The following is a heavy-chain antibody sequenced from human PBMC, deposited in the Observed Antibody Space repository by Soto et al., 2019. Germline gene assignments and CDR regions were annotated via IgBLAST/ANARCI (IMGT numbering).Heavy chain of an antibody. CDR3: ATGTGYYYDSSGYYMDY. D-gene: IGHD3-22*01. V-gene: IGHV3-23*01. CDR1: GFTFSSYA. Sequence: PVGSLRLSCAASGFTFSSYAMSWVRQAPGKGLEWVSAISGSGGSTYYADSVKGRFTISRDNSKNTLYLQMNSLRAEDTAVYYCATGTGYYYDSSGYYMDYWGQGTLVTVS. CDR2: ISGSGGST. J-gene: IGHJ4*02.